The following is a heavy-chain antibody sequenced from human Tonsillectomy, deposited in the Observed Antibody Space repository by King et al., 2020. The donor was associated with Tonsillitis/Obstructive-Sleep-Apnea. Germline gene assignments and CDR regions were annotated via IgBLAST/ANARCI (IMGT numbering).Heavy chain of an antibody. J-gene: IGHJ4*01. D-gene: IGHD3-9*01. Sequence: VQLVESGGGLVQPGRSLRLSCAASGFTFDDYAMHWVRQAPGKGLEWVSGISWNSGSIAYADSVKGRFTISRDNAKNSLYLQMNSLRAEDTVLYYCAKAGGYFDWLSTYFDYWGHGTLVTVSS. CDR1: GFTFDDYA. CDR3: AKAGGYFDWLSTYFDY. CDR2: ISWNSGSI. V-gene: IGHV3-9*01.